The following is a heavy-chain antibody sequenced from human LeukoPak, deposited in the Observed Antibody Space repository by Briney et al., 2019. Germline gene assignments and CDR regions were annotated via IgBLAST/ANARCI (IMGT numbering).Heavy chain of an antibody. CDR1: GGSFSGYY. J-gene: IGHJ6*04. Sequence: PSETLSLTCAVYGGSFSGYYWSWIRQPPGKGLEWIGEINHSGSTNYNPSLKSRVTISVDTSKNQFSLKLSSVTAADTAVYYCAREIRSYGSGSYYNRGYYYYYGMDVWGKGTTVTVSS. D-gene: IGHD3-10*01. V-gene: IGHV4-34*01. CDR3: AREIRSYGSGSYYNRGYYYYYGMDV. CDR2: INHSGST.